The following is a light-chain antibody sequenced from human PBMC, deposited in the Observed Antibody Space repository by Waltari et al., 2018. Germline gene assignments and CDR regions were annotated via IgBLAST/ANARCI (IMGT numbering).Light chain of an antibody. V-gene: IGKV1-5*03. CDR2: KAS. CDR3: QQYNTYLT. Sequence: DIQMTQSPSTLSASVGHRVTITCRASQSISSWLAWYQQKPGKAPNLLIYKASILESGVPSRFSGSGSGTEFTLTINSLQTDDFATYYCQQYNTYLTFGQGTKVEIE. J-gene: IGKJ1*01. CDR1: QSISSW.